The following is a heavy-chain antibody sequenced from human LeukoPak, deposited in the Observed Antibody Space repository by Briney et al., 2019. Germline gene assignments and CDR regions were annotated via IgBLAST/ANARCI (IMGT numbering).Heavy chain of an antibody. CDR3: ARVRGRTGGYYSLDH. Sequence: SETLSLTCTVSGGSISGYYWSWIRRPPGKGLEYIGYMYYSGRSNYNPSLKSRGTISVDTSKNQSSLKLSSVTAADTAVYYCARVRGRTGGYYSLDHWGQGTLVTVSS. CDR1: GGSISGYY. CDR2: MYYSGRS. D-gene: IGHD3-22*01. J-gene: IGHJ4*02. V-gene: IGHV4-59*01.